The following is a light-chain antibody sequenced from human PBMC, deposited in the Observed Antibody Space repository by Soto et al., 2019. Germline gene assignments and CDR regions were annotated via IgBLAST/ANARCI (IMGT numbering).Light chain of an antibody. Sequence: LRMTQSPSTLSASIGDRVTITCRASQDISSWMGWYQQKPGKAPRFLIYKASNLQGGVPSRFSGSGSGTEYTLTISSLQPDDFATYYCQQYKSYPLTFGGGTKLEIK. J-gene: IGKJ4*01. CDR3: QQYKSYPLT. V-gene: IGKV1-5*03. CDR2: KAS. CDR1: QDISSW.